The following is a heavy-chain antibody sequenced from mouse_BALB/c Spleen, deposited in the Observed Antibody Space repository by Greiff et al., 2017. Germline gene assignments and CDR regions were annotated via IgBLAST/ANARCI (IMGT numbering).Heavy chain of an antibody. J-gene: IGHJ4*01. CDR1: GFSLTSYG. CDR3: ARVGFYYGSSSYAMDY. V-gene: IGHV2-9*02. D-gene: IGHD1-1*01. Sequence: VQLQESGPGLVAPSQSLSITCTVSGFSLTSYGVHWVRQPPGKGLEWLGVIWAGGSTNYNSALMSRLSISKDNSKSQVFLKMNSLQTDDTAMYYCARVGFYYGSSSYAMDYWGQGTSVTVSS. CDR2: IWAGGST.